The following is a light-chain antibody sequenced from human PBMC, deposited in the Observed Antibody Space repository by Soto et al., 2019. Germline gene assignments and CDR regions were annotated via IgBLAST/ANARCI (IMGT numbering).Light chain of an antibody. CDR3: QQYGSSPWT. J-gene: IGKJ1*01. CDR1: QTIRSNY. CDR2: GAS. Sequence: ETVLTQSPGTLSLSPGERATLSCRASQTIRSNYLAWYRQTPGQAPRLLIYGASNRATGIAARFSGSGSGTDFTLILSRLEPADFALYYCQQYGSSPWTFGQGTKVEIK. V-gene: IGKV3-20*01.